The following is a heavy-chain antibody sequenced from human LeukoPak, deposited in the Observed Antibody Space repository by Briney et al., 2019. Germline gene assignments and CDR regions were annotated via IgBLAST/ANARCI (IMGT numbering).Heavy chain of an antibody. CDR1: GFTFSDYY. V-gene: IGHV3-11*04. Sequence: GGSLRLSCAASGFTFSDYYMSWIRQAPGKGLEWVSYISSSGSTIYYADSVKGRFTISRDNAKNSLYLQMNSLRAEDTAVYYCARATMVIRSNWFAPWGQGTLVTVSS. J-gene: IGHJ5*02. CDR2: ISSSGSTI. D-gene: IGHD3-10*01. CDR3: ARATMVIRSNWFAP.